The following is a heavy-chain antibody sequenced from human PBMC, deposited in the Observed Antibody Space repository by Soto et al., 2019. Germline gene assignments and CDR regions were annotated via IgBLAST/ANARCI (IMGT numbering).Heavy chain of an antibody. V-gene: IGHV3-23*01. CDR3: AKDPRGIAARPGVWFDP. CDR2: ISGSGGST. J-gene: IGHJ5*02. D-gene: IGHD6-6*01. Sequence: EVQLLESGGGLVQPGGSLRLSCAASGFTFSSYAMSWVRQAPGKGLEWVSAISGSGGSTYYADSVKGRFTISRDKSKNTLYLQMNSLRAEDTAVYYCAKDPRGIAARPGVWFDPWGQGTLVTVSS. CDR1: GFTFSSYA.